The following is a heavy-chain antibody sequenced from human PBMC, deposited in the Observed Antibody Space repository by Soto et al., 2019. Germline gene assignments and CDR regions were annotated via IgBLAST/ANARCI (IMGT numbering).Heavy chain of an antibody. D-gene: IGHD3-9*01. V-gene: IGHV4-39*01. CDR3: ASLGYFDWLLLGDYYGMDV. J-gene: IGHJ6*02. CDR2: IYYSGST. CDR1: GGSISSYY. Sequence: SETLSLTCTVSGGSISSYYWGWIRQPPGKGLEWIGSIYYSGSTYYNPSLKSRVTISVDTSKNQFSLKLSSVTAADTAVYYCASLGYFDWLLLGDYYGMDVWDQGTTVTVSS.